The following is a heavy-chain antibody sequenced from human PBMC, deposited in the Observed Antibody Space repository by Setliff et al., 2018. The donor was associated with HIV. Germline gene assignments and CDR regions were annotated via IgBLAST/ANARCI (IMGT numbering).Heavy chain of an antibody. CDR3: AREVGDSSGYYYRNYYFDS. V-gene: IGHV3-30*04. D-gene: IGHD3-22*01. J-gene: IGHJ4*02. Sequence: PGGSLRLSCAASGFTFSSYAMHWVRQAPGKGLEWVAVISYDGSNKYYADSVKGRLTISRDNSKNTLYLQMNSLGAEDTAVYYCAREVGDSSGYYYRNYYFDSWGQGTLVTVSS. CDR2: ISYDGSNK. CDR1: GFTFSSYA.